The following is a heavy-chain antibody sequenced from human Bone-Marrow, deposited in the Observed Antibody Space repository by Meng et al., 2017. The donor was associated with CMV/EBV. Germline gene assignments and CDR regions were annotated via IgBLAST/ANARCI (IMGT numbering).Heavy chain of an antibody. CDR2: ISGSGGST. Sequence: GGSLRLSWAASGFTFSSYAMSWVRQAPGKGLEWVSAISGSGGSTYYADSVKGRFTISRDNSKNTLYLQMNSLRAEDTAVYYCARARGCSSTSCYLDYWGQGTLVTVSS. D-gene: IGHD2-2*01. J-gene: IGHJ4*02. V-gene: IGHV3-23*01. CDR3: ARARGCSSTSCYLDY. CDR1: GFTFSSYA.